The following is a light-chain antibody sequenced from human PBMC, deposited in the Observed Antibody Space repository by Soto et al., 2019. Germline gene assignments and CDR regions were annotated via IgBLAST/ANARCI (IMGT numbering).Light chain of an antibody. CDR1: QSVGSY. CDR2: DAS. CDR3: QQRSNWPSLT. Sequence: EIVLIQAPATLSLSPGERATLSCRASQSVGSYLAWYQHKPGQAPRLLISDASNRATGIPARFSGSGSETDFTLTTSSLEPEDSAVSYCQQRSNWPSLTFGGGTKVDIK. J-gene: IGKJ4*01. V-gene: IGKV3-11*01.